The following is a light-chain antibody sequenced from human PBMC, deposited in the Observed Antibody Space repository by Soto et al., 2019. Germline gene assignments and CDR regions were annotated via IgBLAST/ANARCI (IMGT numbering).Light chain of an antibody. CDR1: QTVGSN. J-gene: IGKJ5*01. Sequence: EIVLTQSPVTLSLSPGQRATLSCRASQTVGSNYLAWYQQKPGQAPRLLLYGASTRATGIPVRFSGSGFGTEFTLTISSLQSEDFAVYYCQQYKNWPLFGQGTRLEIK. CDR2: GAS. V-gene: IGKV3-15*01. CDR3: QQYKNWPL.